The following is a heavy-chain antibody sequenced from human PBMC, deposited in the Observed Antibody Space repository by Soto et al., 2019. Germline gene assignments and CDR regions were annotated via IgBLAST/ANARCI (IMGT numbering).Heavy chain of an antibody. CDR2: TSSSGSTI. CDR1: GFTFSDYY. V-gene: IGHV3-11*01. D-gene: IGHD2-15*01. Sequence: PGGSLRLSCAASGFTFSDYYMSWIRQAPGKGLEWVSYTSSSGSTIYYADSLKGRFTISRDNAKNSLYLQMNSLRAEDTAVYYCARDPIDCSVGNCSSELVDYWGQGTLVTVSS. J-gene: IGHJ4*02. CDR3: ARDPIDCSVGNCSSELVDY.